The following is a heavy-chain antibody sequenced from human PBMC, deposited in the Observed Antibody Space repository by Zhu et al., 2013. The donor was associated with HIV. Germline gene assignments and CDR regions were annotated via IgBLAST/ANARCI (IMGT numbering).Heavy chain of an antibody. Sequence: QVQLVQSGAEVKKPGSSVKVSCKASGGTFSNYSITWARQAPGQGLEWMGGIIPIFGTANYAQRFKGRVTISADESTSTAYMELSSLRSEDTAVYYCARAGEWLSEPNWFDPWGQGTLVTVSS. CDR2: IIPIFGTA. CDR1: GGTFSNYS. CDR3: ARAGEWLSEPNWFDP. D-gene: IGHD3-3*01. J-gene: IGHJ5*02. V-gene: IGHV1-69*01.